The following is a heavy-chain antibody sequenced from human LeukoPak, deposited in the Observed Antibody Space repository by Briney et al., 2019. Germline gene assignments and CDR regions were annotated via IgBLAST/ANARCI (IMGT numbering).Heavy chain of an antibody. CDR3: ASVPTPPTVAGNPFDY. D-gene: IGHD6-19*01. J-gene: IGHJ4*02. CDR1: GFTFSSYS. V-gene: IGHV3-21*01. Sequence: PGGSLRLSCAASGFTFSSYSMNWVRQAPGKGLEWVSSISSSSSYIYYADSVKGRFTISRDNAKNSLYLQMNSLRAEDTAVYYCASVPTPPTVAGNPFDYWGQGTLVTVSS. CDR2: ISSSSSYI.